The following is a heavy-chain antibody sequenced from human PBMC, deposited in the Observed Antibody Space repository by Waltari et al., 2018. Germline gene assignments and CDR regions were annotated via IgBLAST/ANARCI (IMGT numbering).Heavy chain of an antibody. CDR2: TNSDGSST. CDR3: ASETFDY. V-gene: IGHV3-74*01. CDR1: GFTFNTYW. J-gene: IGHJ4*02. Sequence: EVQLVESGGALVQPGGSLRLSCAASGFTFNTYWMHWVRQAPGKGLVWGSRTNSDGSSTTYADSVKGRFTSARDNAKNTVYLQMNRLRAEDTAVYYCASETFDYWGQGTLVTVSS.